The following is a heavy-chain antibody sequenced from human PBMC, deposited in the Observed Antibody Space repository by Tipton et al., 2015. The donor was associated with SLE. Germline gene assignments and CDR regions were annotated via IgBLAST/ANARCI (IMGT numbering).Heavy chain of an antibody. Sequence: TLSLTCTVSGGSISSSSYYWGWIRQPPGKGLEWIGSIYYSGSTYYNPSLKSRVTISVDTSKNQFSLKLSSVTAADTAVYYCARLRVISYYFDYWGQETLVTVSS. CDR1: GGSISSSSYY. CDR3: ARLRVISYYFDY. CDR2: IYYSGST. J-gene: IGHJ4*02. V-gene: IGHV4-39*07. D-gene: IGHD2-21*01.